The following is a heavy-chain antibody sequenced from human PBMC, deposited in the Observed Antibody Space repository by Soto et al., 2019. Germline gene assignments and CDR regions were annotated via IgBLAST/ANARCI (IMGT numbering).Heavy chain of an antibody. CDR2: IWYDGINK. D-gene: IGHD6-19*01. J-gene: IGHJ3*02. Sequence: QVQLVESGGGVVQPGRSLRLSCAASGLTFSSYGMHWVRQAPGKGLEWVAVIWYDGINKYYADSVKGRFTISRDNSKNTVYLQMNSLRVEDTAVYYCARPKGGWVEALDIWGQGTMVTVSS. V-gene: IGHV3-33*01. CDR1: GLTFSSYG. CDR3: ARPKGGWVEALDI.